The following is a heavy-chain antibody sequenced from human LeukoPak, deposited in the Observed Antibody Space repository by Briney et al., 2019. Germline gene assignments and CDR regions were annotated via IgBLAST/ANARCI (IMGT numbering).Heavy chain of an antibody. CDR3: ARHPYSSGYYHYGMDV. J-gene: IGHJ6*02. CDR1: SGSISGSYHY. V-gene: IGHV4-39*01. D-gene: IGHD6-19*01. CDR2: IYYSGST. Sequence: ETSETLSLTCTVSSGSISGSYHYWGWIRQPPGKGLEWTGSIYYSGSTYYNPSLKSRVTISVDTSKNQFSLKLSSVTAADTAVYYCARHPYSSGYYHYGMDVWGQGTTVTVSS.